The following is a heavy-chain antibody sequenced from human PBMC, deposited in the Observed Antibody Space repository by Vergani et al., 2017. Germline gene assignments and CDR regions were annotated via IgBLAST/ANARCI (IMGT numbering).Heavy chain of an antibody. CDR1: GGSFSGYY. D-gene: IGHD3-10*01. V-gene: IGHV4-34*01. CDR3: ARPVGPSAIADGYHV. Sequence: QVQLQQWGAGLLKPSETLSLTCAVYGGSFSGYYWSWIRQPPGKGLEWIGEINHSGSANYNPSLKSRVTLSVDTSKNQFSLKLSSVTAADTAVYYCARPVGPSAIADGYHVWGQGTMVTVS. CDR2: INHSGSA. J-gene: IGHJ3*01.